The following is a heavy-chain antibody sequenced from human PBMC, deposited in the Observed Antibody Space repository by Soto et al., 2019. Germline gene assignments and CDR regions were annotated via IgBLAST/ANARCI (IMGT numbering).Heavy chain of an antibody. CDR1: DGSIRVFD. J-gene: IGHJ5*02. Sequence: SETLSLTWPVSDGSIRVFDWSWIRTSAVKGLEWIGLIYATGTTDYNPSLKIRVMMSVDTSKKQFSLKLRSVTAADTAVYYCVRDGTKTLRDWFDPWGQGISVTSPQ. D-gene: IGHD1-1*01. CDR2: IYATGTT. CDR3: VRDGTKTLRDWFDP. V-gene: IGHV4-4*07.